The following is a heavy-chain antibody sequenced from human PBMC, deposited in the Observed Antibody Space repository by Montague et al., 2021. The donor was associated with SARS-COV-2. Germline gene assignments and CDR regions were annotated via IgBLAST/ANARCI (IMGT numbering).Heavy chain of an antibody. D-gene: IGHD4-17*01. CDR1: GFSLSTSGVG. CDR3: AHSYGDYLFDY. Sequence: PALVKPTQTLTLTCTFSGFSLSTSGVGVGWIRPPPGKALAWLALIYWDDATPYSPSLKSSLTITKDTSKNQVVLTMTNMDPVDTATYYCAHSYGDYLFDYWGQGTLVTVSS. J-gene: IGHJ4*02. V-gene: IGHV2-5*02. CDR2: IYWDDAT.